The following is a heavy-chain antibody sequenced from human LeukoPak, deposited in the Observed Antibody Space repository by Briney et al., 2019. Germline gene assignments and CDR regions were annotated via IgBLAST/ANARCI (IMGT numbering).Heavy chain of an antibody. V-gene: IGHV6-1*01. J-gene: IGHJ5*02. CDR1: GNSVSSNTAA. CDR3: ARDLILGYCSGGSCSSKNWLDP. CDR2: TYYRSKWFN. Sequence: SQTHSLTCAISGNSVSSNTAAWNWIRQSPSRGLEWLGRTYYRSKWFNDYALSVRSRITINADTSKNQFSLQLSSVTPEDTAVYYCARDLILGYCSGGSCSSKNWLDPWGQGTLVTVSS. D-gene: IGHD2-15*01.